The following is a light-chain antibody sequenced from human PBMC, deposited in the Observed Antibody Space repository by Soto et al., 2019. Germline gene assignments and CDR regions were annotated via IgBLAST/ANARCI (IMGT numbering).Light chain of an antibody. CDR2: EVS. CDR1: SSDVGGYNY. J-gene: IGLJ1*01. CDR3: SSYTSRSTLV. Sequence: QSVLTQPASVSGSPGQSITSSCTGTSSDVGGYNYASWYQQHPGKAPKLMIYEVSNRPSGVSNRFSGSKSGNTASLTISGLQAEDEADYYCSSYTSRSTLVFGTGTKVTGL. V-gene: IGLV2-14*01.